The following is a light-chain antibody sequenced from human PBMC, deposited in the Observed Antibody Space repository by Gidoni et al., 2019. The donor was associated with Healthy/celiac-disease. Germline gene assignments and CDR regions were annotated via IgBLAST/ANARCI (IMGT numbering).Light chain of an antibody. CDR3: QQLNSYPSFT. CDR2: AAS. Sequence: DIQLTQSPSFLSASVGDRVTITCRASQGISSYLAWYQQKPGKAPKLLIYAASTWQSGVPSRFSGSGSGTEFTLTISSLQPEDFATYYCQQLNSYPSFTFGPGTKVDIK. CDR1: QGISSY. V-gene: IGKV1-9*01. J-gene: IGKJ3*01.